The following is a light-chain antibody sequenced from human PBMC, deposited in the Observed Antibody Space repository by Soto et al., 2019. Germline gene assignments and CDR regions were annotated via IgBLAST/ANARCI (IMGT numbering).Light chain of an antibody. J-gene: IGLJ3*02. CDR3: QVWDRTTWV. CDR1: NIGDKH. V-gene: IGLV3-9*01. CDR2: RVR. Sequence: SYELTQPLSVSVVLGQTARITCGGNNIGDKHVHWYQQRPGQAPVLLIYRVRNRPSGIPERFSGSNSGSTATLTITSAQAGDEADYYCQVWDRTTWVFGGGTELTVL.